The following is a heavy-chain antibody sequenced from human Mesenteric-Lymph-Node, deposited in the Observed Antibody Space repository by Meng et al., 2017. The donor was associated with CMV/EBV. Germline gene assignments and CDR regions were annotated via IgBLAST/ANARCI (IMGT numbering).Heavy chain of an antibody. CDR1: GGSVSSGSYY. J-gene: IGHJ4*02. CDR2: IYYSGST. CDR3: ARSPFGGDGGY. Sequence: GSLRLSCTVSGGSVSSGSYYWSWIRQPPGKGLEWIGYIYYSGSTNYNPSLKSRVTISVDTSKNQFSLKLTSVTAADTAVYYCARSPFGGDGGYWGQGTLVTVSS. V-gene: IGHV4-61*01. D-gene: IGHD3-3*01.